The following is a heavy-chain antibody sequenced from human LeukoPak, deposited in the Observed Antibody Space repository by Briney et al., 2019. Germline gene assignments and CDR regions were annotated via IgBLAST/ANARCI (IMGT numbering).Heavy chain of an antibody. V-gene: IGHV1-46*03. CDR3: ARDPSYYYDSSGYLS. D-gene: IGHD3-22*01. Sequence: GASVKVSCKXSGYTFTSYYMHWVRQAPGQGLEWMGIINPSGGSTSYSQKFQGRVTMTRDTSTSTAYMELSSLRSEDTAVYYCARDPSYYYDSSGYLSWGQGTLVTVSS. CDR1: GYTFTSYY. J-gene: IGHJ5*02. CDR2: INPSGGST.